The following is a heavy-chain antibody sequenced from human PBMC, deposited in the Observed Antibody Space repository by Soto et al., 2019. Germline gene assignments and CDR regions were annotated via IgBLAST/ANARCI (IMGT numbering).Heavy chain of an antibody. V-gene: IGHV4-4*07. J-gene: IGHJ5*02. CDR1: GGSLTSYY. CDR2: VYSSGGT. CDR3: ARGQRFSDWFDP. Sequence: SETLSLTCTVSGGSLTSYYWTWIRQPAGKGLEWIGRVYSSGGTHYNPSLKSRVTISLDTSKNQFSLRLLSVTDADTAVYFCARGQRFSDWFDPWGQGTLVTVSS. D-gene: IGHD3-3*01.